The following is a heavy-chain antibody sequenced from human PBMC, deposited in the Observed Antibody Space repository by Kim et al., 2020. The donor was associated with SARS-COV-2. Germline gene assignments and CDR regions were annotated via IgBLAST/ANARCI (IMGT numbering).Heavy chain of an antibody. CDR3: ARIGHSGGWFFDY. J-gene: IGHJ4*02. CDR1: EFTFSSFW. V-gene: IGHV3-7*03. CDR2: IKQDGSAK. D-gene: IGHD6-19*01. Sequence: GGSLRLSCAASEFTFSSFWMSWVRQAPGKGLEWVANIKQDGSAKFYVDSVKGRFTISRDNAENSLYLQMNGLRAEDTAVYYCARIGHSGGWFFDYWGQGTLVTVSS.